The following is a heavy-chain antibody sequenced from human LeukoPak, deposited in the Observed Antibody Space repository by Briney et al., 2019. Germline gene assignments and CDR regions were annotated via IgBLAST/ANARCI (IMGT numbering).Heavy chain of an antibody. D-gene: IGHD3-22*01. J-gene: IGHJ4*02. CDR2: INPNSGGT. Sequence: ASVKVSCKASGYTFTGYYMHWVRQAPGQGLEWMGRINPNSGGTNYAQKFQGRVTMTRDTSISTAYMELSRLRSDDTAVYYCARSTRRFDSSGHFYWGQGTLVTVSS. CDR3: ARSTRRFDSSGHFY. CDR1: GYTFTGYY. V-gene: IGHV1-2*06.